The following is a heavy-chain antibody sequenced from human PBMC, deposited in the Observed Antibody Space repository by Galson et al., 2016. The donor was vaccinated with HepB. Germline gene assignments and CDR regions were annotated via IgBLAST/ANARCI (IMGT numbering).Heavy chain of an antibody. CDR2: IKEDGREQ. CDR3: VREGLADGSYFDY. CDR1: GFTYNMYW. Sequence: SLRLSCAASGFTYNMYWMAWVRQAPGRGLEWVANIKEDGREQYYVDSVKGRFTISRGNTRNSLYLQMNSLRAEDTAIYYCVREGLADGSYFDYWGQGTLVTVSS. V-gene: IGHV3-7*01. J-gene: IGHJ4*02. D-gene: IGHD5-24*01.